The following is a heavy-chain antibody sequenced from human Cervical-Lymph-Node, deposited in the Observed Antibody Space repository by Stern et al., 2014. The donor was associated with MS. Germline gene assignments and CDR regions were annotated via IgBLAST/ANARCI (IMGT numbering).Heavy chain of an antibody. D-gene: IGHD3-22*01. CDR3: ASAYYDSSGTXLDY. V-gene: IGHV3-33*01. Sequence: VHLVESGGGVVQPGRSLRLSCAASGFTFSSYGMHWVRQAPGKGLEWVAVIWYDGSNKYYADSVKGRFTISRDNSKNTLYLQMNSLRAEDTAVYYCASAYYDSSGTXLDYWGQGTLVTVSS. CDR2: IWYDGSNK. CDR1: GFTFSSYG. J-gene: IGHJ4*02.